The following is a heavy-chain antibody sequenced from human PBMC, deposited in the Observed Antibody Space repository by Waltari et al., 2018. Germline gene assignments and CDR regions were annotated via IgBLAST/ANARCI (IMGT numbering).Heavy chain of an antibody. V-gene: IGHV4-34*01. CDR3: ARGLSTTVTYGMDV. CDR1: GGSFSGYY. CDR2: INHSGST. D-gene: IGHD4-17*01. J-gene: IGHJ6*02. Sequence: GAGLLKPSETLSLTCAVYGGSFSGYYWSWIRQPPGKGLEWIGEINHSGSTNYNPSLKSRVTISVDTSKNQFSLKLSSVTAADTAVYYCARGLSTTVTYGMDVWGQGTTVTVSS.